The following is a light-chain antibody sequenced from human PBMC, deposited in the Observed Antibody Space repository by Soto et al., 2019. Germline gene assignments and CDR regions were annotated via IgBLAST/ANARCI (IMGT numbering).Light chain of an antibody. V-gene: IGKV3-20*01. Sequence: EIVLTQSPGTLSLSPGERATLSCRASQSVRSSYLAWYQQNPGQPPRLLIYDATNRATGIPDRFSGSGSGTDFTLTISRLEPEDFAVHYCQQYGSSPWTFGQGTKVEIK. CDR2: DAT. CDR1: QSVRSSY. CDR3: QQYGSSPWT. J-gene: IGKJ1*01.